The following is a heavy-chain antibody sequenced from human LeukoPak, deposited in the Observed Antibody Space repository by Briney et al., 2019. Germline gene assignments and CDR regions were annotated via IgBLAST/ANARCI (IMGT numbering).Heavy chain of an antibody. Sequence: ASVKVSCKASGYTFTSYYMHWVRQAPGQGLEWMGIINPSGGSTSYAQKFQGRVTMTRDMSTSTVYMELSSLRSEDTAVYYCASLGGSSWYYFDPWGQGTLVTVSS. V-gene: IGHV1-46*01. J-gene: IGHJ4*02. CDR3: ASLGGSSWYYFDP. CDR1: GYTFTSYY. D-gene: IGHD6-13*01. CDR2: INPSGGST.